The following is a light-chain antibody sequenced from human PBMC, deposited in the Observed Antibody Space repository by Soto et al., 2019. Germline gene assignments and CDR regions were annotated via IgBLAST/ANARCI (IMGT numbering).Light chain of an antibody. J-gene: IGKJ5*01. CDR2: LGS. CDR1: ARLLHKNGYNY. V-gene: IGKV2-28*01. Sequence: IVMTQSPLSLSVTPGEAASISCMSSARLLHKNGYNYVDWYMQKPGQSPQLLIYLGSNRDSGVPARFSVSGSGTDFALKISRVEAEDVWVDDGMQGTHWPITCGQVTRLEIK. CDR3: MQGTHWPIT.